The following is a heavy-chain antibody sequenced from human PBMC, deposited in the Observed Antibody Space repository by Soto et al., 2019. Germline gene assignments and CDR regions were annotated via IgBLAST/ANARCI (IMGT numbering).Heavy chain of an antibody. Sequence: EVQLVESGGALVQPGGSLRLSCAASGLTLSNQDMHWVRQTATKGLGWVSAIGTTGDTYYLASVEGRFTISRENAKNSLYLQMNSLRAEDTAMYYCVRSRAYQYSGMDVWGQGTTVTVSS. CDR1: GLTLSNQD. V-gene: IGHV3-13*01. CDR2: IGTTGDT. D-gene: IGHD2-2*01. CDR3: VRSRAYQYSGMDV. J-gene: IGHJ6*02.